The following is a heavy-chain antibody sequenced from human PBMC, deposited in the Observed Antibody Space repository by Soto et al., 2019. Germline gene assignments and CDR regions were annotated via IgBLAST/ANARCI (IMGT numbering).Heavy chain of an antibody. Sequence: PSETLSLTCTVSRGSISNYYWSWIRQPPGKGPEWIGYIYYSGSTNYNPSLKSRVTISVDTSKNQFSLKLSSVTAADTAVYYCARLRYYYDSSGYSDAFDIWGQGTMVTVSS. V-gene: IGHV4-59*01. J-gene: IGHJ3*02. D-gene: IGHD3-22*01. CDR3: ARLRYYYDSSGYSDAFDI. CDR1: RGSISNYY. CDR2: IYYSGST.